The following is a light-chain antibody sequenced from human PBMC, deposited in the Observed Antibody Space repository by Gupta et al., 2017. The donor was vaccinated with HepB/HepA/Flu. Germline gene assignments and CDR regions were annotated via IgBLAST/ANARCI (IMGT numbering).Light chain of an antibody. CDR1: QSVSTSY. CDR2: GTY. Sequence: EIVLTQSPGTLSLSPVEGATLSCRASQSVSTSYLAWYQQKPGQAPRLLIYGTYTRATGIPDRFSGSGSGTDFSLTISRLEPDDFAVYHCHQHGYSPYSFGQGTKLEMK. V-gene: IGKV3-20*01. CDR3: HQHGYSPYS. J-gene: IGKJ2*03.